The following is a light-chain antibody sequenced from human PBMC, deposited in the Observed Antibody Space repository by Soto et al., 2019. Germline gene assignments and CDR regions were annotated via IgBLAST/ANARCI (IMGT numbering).Light chain of an antibody. CDR2: EAS. Sequence: DLQMTQSPSTLSASVGDRVAITCRASQSINNWLAWYQQKPGKAPKLLIYEASNLQSGVPSRFSGSGSGTEFIFTISSLQPDDFATYYCQQYNSYSYTFGQGTKLEIK. J-gene: IGKJ2*01. CDR3: QQYNSYSYT. V-gene: IGKV1-5*03. CDR1: QSINNW.